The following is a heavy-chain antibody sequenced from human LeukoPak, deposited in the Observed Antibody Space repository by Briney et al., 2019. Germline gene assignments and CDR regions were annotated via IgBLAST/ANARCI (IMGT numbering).Heavy chain of an antibody. Sequence: SETLSLTCTVSGGSINSYYWSWIRQPPGKGLEWIGYIYYSGSTSYNPSLNSRVTISRDTSKNQFSLNLSSVTAADTAVYYCARLKEFQKIFDYWGQGTLVTVSS. CDR3: ARLKEFQKIFDY. J-gene: IGHJ4*02. V-gene: IGHV4-59*08. CDR2: IYYSGST. D-gene: IGHD2-21*01. CDR1: GGSINSYY.